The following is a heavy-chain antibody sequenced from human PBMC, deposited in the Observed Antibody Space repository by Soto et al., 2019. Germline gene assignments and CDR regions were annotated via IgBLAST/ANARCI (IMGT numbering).Heavy chain of an antibody. Sequence: EVQLLESGGGLVQPGGSLRLSCAASGFTFSSYAMSWVRQAPGKGLEWVSAISGSGGSTYYADSVKGRFTISRDNSKNTLYLQMNSLRAEDTDVYYCAAQAPHAGRWVKSNWFDPWGQGTLVNVSS. V-gene: IGHV3-23*01. J-gene: IGHJ5*02. CDR2: ISGSGGST. CDR3: AAQAPHAGRWVKSNWFDP. D-gene: IGHD1-26*01. CDR1: GFTFSSYA.